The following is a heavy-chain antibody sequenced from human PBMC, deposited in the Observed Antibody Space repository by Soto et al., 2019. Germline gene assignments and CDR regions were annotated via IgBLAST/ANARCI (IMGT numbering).Heavy chain of an antibody. D-gene: IGHD6-13*01. CDR2: ISYDGSNK. Sequence: PGGSLRLACAASGFTFSSYAMHWVRQAPGKGLEWVAVISYDGSNKYYADSVKGRFTISRDNSKNTLYLQMNSLRAEDTAVYYCARDLSSSSWGTWYYYGMDVWGQGTTVTVSS. J-gene: IGHJ6*02. V-gene: IGHV3-30-3*01. CDR1: GFTFSSYA. CDR3: ARDLSSSSWGTWYYYGMDV.